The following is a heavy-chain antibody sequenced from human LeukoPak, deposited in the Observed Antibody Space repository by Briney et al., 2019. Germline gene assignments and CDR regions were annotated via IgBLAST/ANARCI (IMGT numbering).Heavy chain of an antibody. CDR1: GFTFSSYS. Sequence: GGSLRLSCAASGFTFSSYSMNWVRQAPGKGLEWVSYISNSSSTIYYADSVKGRFTISRDNAKNSLYLQMNSLRAEDTAVYYCARETYDILTGYPKGFDYWGQETLVTVSS. CDR3: ARETYDILTGYPKGFDY. V-gene: IGHV3-48*01. CDR2: ISNSSSTI. D-gene: IGHD3-9*01. J-gene: IGHJ4*02.